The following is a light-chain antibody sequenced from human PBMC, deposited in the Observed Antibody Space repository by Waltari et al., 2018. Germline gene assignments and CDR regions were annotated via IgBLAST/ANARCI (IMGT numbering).Light chain of an antibody. CDR3: QQYYSTRRT. J-gene: IGKJ2*01. CDR1: QGISNS. CDR2: AAS. Sequence: DIQLTQSPSSLSASVGDRVTITCRASQGISNSLAWYQQKPGKAPKLLLYAASRLESGVPSRFSGSGSGTDYTLTISSLQPEDFATYYCQQYYSTRRTFGQGTKLEIK. V-gene: IGKV1-NL1*01.